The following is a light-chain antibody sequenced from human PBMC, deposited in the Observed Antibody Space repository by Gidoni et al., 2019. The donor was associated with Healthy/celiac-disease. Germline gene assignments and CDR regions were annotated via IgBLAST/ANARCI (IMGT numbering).Light chain of an antibody. V-gene: IGLV2-14*01. CDR3: SSYTSSILYV. J-gene: IGLJ1*01. CDR2: DVS. Sequence: QSALTQPDSVSGSPGQAITISCTGTSSDVGGYNYVSWYQQHPGKAPKLMIYDVSNRPSVVSNRFSGSKSGNTASLTISGLQAEDEADYYCSSYTSSILYVFGTGTKVTV. CDR1: SSDVGGYNY.